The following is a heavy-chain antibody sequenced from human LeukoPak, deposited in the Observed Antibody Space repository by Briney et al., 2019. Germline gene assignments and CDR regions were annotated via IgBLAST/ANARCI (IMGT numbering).Heavy chain of an antibody. CDR2: ITSRSSYT. CDR3: ARDPIAAAASGGDS. CDR1: GFTFSSYS. J-gene: IGHJ4*02. V-gene: IGHV3-21*01. Sequence: GSLRLSCAASGFTFSSYSMNWVRQAPGKGLEWVSSITSRSSYTYYADSMKGRFTISRDNAKNSLYLQMNSLRAEDTAIYYCARDPIAAAASGGDSWGQGTLVTVSS. D-gene: IGHD6-13*01.